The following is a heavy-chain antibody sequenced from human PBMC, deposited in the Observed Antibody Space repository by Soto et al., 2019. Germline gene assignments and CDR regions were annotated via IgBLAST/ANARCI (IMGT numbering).Heavy chain of an antibody. J-gene: IGHJ4*02. Sequence: ESLKISCEGSGYNFPYFWITWVRQMPGKGLEWMGTIDPSDSYTDYSPSFQGHVSLSADKSSSTAYLQWSSLKASDTAMYYCARHQKRAERLSAFDYWGQGTPVTVS. CDR3: ARHQKRAERLSAFDY. D-gene: IGHD1-1*01. CDR2: IDPSDSYT. CDR1: GYNFPYFW. V-gene: IGHV5-10-1*01.